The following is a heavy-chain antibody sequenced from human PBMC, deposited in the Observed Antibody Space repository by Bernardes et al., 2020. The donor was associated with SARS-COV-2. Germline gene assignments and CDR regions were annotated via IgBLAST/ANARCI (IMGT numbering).Heavy chain of an antibody. D-gene: IGHD2-15*01. V-gene: IGHV1-18*01. CDR2: IVAHNGNK. J-gene: IGHJ4*01. CDR3: ARGEGSTTSDY. Sequence: ASVKVSCRASGYSFNNFGITWVRQGPGQGLEWMGWIVAHNGNKKYAQKFQGRVTMTTDTSTDTAYLELQSLKSDDTAVYYCARGEGSTTSDYWGQGTLVTVSS. CDR1: GYSFNNFG.